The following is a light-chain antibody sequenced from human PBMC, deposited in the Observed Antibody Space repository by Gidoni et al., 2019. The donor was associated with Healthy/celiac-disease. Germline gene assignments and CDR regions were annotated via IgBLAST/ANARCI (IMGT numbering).Light chain of an antibody. CDR1: QSVSSSY. CDR3: QQYGSSPLYS. J-gene: IGKJ2*03. CDR2: GAS. V-gene: IGKV3-20*01. Sequence: DIVLTQSPGTLSLSPGERATLSCRASQSVSSSYLAWYQQKPGQAPRLLIYGASSGATGIPDRFSGSGSGTDFTLTISRLEPEDFAVHYCQQYGSSPLYSFGQGTKLEIK.